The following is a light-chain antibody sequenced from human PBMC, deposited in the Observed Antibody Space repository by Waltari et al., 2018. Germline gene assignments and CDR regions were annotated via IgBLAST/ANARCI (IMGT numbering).Light chain of an antibody. V-gene: IGLV2-23*02. Sequence: QSALTQPASVSGTPGQSITISCTGTSSDVGNYDLVSWYQQHPGKAPKLLVCEVIKRASGVSRRVSGPKSGNTASLTISGLQAEEEAEYYCCSYAGLGTYVFGSGTKVTVL. J-gene: IGLJ1*01. CDR2: EVI. CDR3: CSYAGLGTYV. CDR1: SSDVGNYDL.